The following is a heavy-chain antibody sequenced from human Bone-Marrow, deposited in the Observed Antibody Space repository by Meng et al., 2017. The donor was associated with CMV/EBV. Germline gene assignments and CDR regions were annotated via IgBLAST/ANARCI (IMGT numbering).Heavy chain of an antibody. D-gene: IGHD1-26*01. CDR1: GYTFTSYD. Sequence: ASVKVSCKASGYTFTSYDINWVRQATGQGLEWMGWMNPNSGNTGYAQKFQGRVTMTRNTSISTAYMELSSLRSEDTAVYYCARERWELLGAFDIWGQGTMVTVSS. CDR3: ARERWELLGAFDI. J-gene: IGHJ3*02. V-gene: IGHV1-8*01. CDR2: MNPNSGNT.